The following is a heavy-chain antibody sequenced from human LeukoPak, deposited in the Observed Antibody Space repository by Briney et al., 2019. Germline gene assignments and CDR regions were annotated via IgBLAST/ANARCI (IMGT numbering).Heavy chain of an antibody. J-gene: IGHJ4*02. CDR1: GYTFTSYD. Sequence: ASVKVSCKASGYTFTSYDINWVRQATGQGLEWMGWMNPNSGNTGYAQKFQDRVTMTTDTSTDTAYMELSSLRSEDTAVYYCATGAYSNINWGQGTLVTVSS. D-gene: IGHD6-13*01. V-gene: IGHV1-8*02. CDR2: MNPNSGNT. CDR3: ATGAYSNIN.